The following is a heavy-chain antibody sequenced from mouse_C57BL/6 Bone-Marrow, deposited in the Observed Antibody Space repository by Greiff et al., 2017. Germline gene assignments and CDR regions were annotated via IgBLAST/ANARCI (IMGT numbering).Heavy chain of an antibody. J-gene: IGHJ4*01. CDR1: GYAFSSSR. CDR2: VYPGDGDT. Sequence: QVQLKQSGPELVKPGASVKISCKASGYAFSSSRMHWVKQRPGQGLEWIGRVYPGDGDTNYNGKFKGKATLTADKSSSTVYMQLSSLTSEDSAVYFCARLLCHYAIDYWGQGTSGTVSS. V-gene: IGHV1-82*01. CDR3: ARLLCHYAIDY. D-gene: IGHD1-1*01.